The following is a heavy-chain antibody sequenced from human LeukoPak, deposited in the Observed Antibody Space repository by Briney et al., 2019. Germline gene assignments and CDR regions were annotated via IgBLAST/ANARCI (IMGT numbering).Heavy chain of an antibody. Sequence: ASVKVSCKASGYTFTSYAMNWVRQARGQGLEWMGWINTNTGNPTYAQGFTGRFVFSLDTSVSTAYLQISSLKAEDTAVYYCARRRAGSGSYRGYYYYMDVWGKGTTVTVSS. J-gene: IGHJ6*03. CDR3: ARRRAGSGSYRGYYYYMDV. V-gene: IGHV7-4-1*02. D-gene: IGHD3-10*01. CDR2: INTNTGNP. CDR1: GYTFTSYA.